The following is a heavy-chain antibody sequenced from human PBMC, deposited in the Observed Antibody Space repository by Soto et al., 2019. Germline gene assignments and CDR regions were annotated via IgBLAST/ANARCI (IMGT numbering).Heavy chain of an antibody. CDR2: INHSGST. D-gene: IGHD3-3*01. Sequence: QVQLQQWGAGLLKPSETLSLTCAVYGGSFSGYYWSWIRQPPGKGLEWIGEINHSGSTNYNPSLKSRVTISVDTSKNQFSLKLSSVTAADTAVYYCARGGLRFLSNDYWGQGTLVTVSS. J-gene: IGHJ4*02. V-gene: IGHV4-34*01. CDR1: GGSFSGYY. CDR3: ARGGLRFLSNDY.